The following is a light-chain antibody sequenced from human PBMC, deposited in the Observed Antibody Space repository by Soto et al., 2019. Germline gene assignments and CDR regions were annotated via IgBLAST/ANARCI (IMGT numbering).Light chain of an antibody. J-gene: IGKJ1*01. V-gene: IGKV1-39*01. CDR2: DXS. CDR1: QSISRH. CDR3: QQSYSTTRT. Sequence: DIHMTQSPSSLAASVEDRVIISXRARQSISRHFNWYQQEPVXAPNXXXFDXSSLQSGVPSRLSGSGSGTDFTLTISSLQPEYFATYYCQQSYSTTRTFGQGTKVDIK.